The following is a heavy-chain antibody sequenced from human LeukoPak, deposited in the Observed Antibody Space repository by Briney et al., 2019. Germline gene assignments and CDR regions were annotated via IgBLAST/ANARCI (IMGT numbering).Heavy chain of an antibody. V-gene: IGHV4-30-2*01. D-gene: IGHD3-10*01. CDR2: IYHSGST. J-gene: IGHJ4*02. Sequence: SQTLSLTCAVSGGSISSGGYSWRWIRQPPGKGLEWIGYIYHSGSTYYNPSLKSRVTISVERSKNQFSLKLSSVTPAETAVYYCPRVGHFLPLVRGVTIPTYFDYWGQGTLVTVSS. CDR1: GGSISSGGYS. CDR3: PRVGHFLPLVRGVTIPTYFDY.